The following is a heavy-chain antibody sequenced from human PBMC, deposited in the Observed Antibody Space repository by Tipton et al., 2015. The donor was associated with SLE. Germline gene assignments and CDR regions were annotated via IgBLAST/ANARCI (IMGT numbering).Heavy chain of an antibody. CDR3: AREILYSNSPYYFDY. CDR1: GGSISSSSYY. V-gene: IGHV4-39*07. D-gene: IGHD4-11*01. Sequence: TLSLTCTVSGGSISSSSYYWGWIRQPPGKGLEWIGEINHSGSTNYNPSLKSRVTISVDTSKNQFSLKLSSVTAADTSVYYCAREILYSNSPYYFDYWGQGTLVTVSS. CDR2: INHSGST. J-gene: IGHJ4*02.